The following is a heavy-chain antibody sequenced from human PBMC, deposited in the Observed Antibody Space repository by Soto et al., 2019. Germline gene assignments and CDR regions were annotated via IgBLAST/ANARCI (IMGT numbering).Heavy chain of an antibody. Sequence: QVQLVQSGAEVKKPGASVQVSCKPSGYTFTSYDISWVRQAPGQGLQWMGWISAYNGNTNYAQKLQGRVTMTTDTSTSTAYMELRSLRSDDTAVYYCTRRTYYYDGSGYYYDDFDYWGQGTLVTVSS. J-gene: IGHJ4*02. CDR2: ISAYNGNT. CDR3: TRRTYYYDGSGYYYDDFDY. V-gene: IGHV1-18*01. D-gene: IGHD3-22*01. CDR1: GYTFTSYD.